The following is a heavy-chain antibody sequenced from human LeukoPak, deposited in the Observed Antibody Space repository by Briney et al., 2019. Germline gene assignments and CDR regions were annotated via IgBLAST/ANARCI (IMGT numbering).Heavy chain of an antibody. CDR1: GFTFSSYS. V-gene: IGHV3-48*01. Sequence: GGSLRLSCAASGFTFSSYSMNWVRQAPGKGLEWVSYISSSSSTIYYADSVKGRFTISRDNSKNTLYLQMNSLRAEDTAVYYCAKSDLISYPDYWSQGTLVTVSS. CDR3: AKSDLISYPDY. CDR2: ISSSSSTI. D-gene: IGHD1-26*01. J-gene: IGHJ4*02.